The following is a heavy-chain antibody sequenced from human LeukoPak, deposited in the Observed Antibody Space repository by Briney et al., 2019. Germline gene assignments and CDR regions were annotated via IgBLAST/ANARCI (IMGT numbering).Heavy chain of an antibody. Sequence: SETLSLTCTVSGGSISSFYWSWVRQPPGKGLEWIGYVSYSGSTNYNPSLKSRVTISVDTSNNQFSLKLSSVTAADTAVYYCARDRVGTTSIDFWGQGTLVTVSS. CDR3: ARDRVGTTSIDF. D-gene: IGHD1-1*01. CDR2: VSYSGST. J-gene: IGHJ4*02. CDR1: GGSISSFY. V-gene: IGHV4-59*01.